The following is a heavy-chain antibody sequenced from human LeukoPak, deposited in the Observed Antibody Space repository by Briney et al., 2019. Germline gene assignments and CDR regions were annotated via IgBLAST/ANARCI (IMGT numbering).Heavy chain of an antibody. J-gene: IGHJ4*02. CDR1: GLTFSTYA. V-gene: IGHV3-33*01. D-gene: IGHD4-17*01. CDR2: IWSDSTNK. CDR3: ARDRLTTVTTFHFDY. Sequence: GGSLRLSCAASGLTFSTYAMHWVRQAPGKGLEWVAVIWSDSTNKYYADSVRGRFTISRDNSKNTLCLQMSSLRAEDTAMYYCARDRLTTVTTFHFDYWGQGTLVTVSS.